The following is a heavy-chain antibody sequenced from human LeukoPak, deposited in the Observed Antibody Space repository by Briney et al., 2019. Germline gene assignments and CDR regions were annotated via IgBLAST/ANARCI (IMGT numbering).Heavy chain of an antibody. D-gene: IGHD6-19*01. CDR2: TYYRSQWFY. CDR3: ARDFSGWYNWFDP. J-gene: IGHJ5*02. Sequence: SQTLTLTCAISGDSVSRKSPTWNWISQSPSRGLEWLGRTYYRSQWFYDYGVSVKGRILINPDTSKNEFSLQLNSVTPEDTAVYFCARDFSGWYNWFDPWGQGILVTVSS. V-gene: IGHV6-1*01. CDR1: GDSVSRKSPT.